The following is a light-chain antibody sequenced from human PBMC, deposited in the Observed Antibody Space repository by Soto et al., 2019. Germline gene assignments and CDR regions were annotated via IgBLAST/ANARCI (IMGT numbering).Light chain of an antibody. CDR2: DVT. Sequence: QSALTQPRSVSGSHGQSVTISCTGTSSDIGGYNYVSWYQHHPGKAPKLMIYDVTTRPSGVPDRFSGSKSGSRASLAISGLQAEDEADYYCCSYAGNYSLVFGGGTKLTVL. V-gene: IGLV2-11*01. CDR3: CSYAGNYSLV. J-gene: IGLJ2*01. CDR1: SSDIGGYNY.